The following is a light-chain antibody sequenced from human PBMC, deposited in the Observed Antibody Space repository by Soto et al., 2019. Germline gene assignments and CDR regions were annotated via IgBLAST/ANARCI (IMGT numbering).Light chain of an antibody. Sequence: QSALTQPPSASGSPGQSVTISCSGTSSDVGGYDYVSWFQQHPGKAPKLMIYEVNKRPSGVPDRFSGSKSGNTASLTVSGLQPEDEADYYCTSYGGSNNYVFGTGTKVTVL. CDR3: TSYGGSNNYV. V-gene: IGLV2-8*01. CDR1: SSDVGGYDY. CDR2: EVN. J-gene: IGLJ1*01.